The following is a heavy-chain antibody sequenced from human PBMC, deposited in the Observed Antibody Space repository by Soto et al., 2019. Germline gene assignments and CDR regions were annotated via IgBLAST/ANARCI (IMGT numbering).Heavy chain of an antibody. Sequence: PGGSLRLSCAASGFTFSTYTMNWVRQAPGKRLEWVSGIYGDASRTVYADSVRGRFTISRDNSYNRVYLQMNSLSAGDTAVYYCVRQEAVNYYGSSDMDVWGKGTTVTVSS. CDR1: GFTFSTYT. J-gene: IGHJ6*03. V-gene: IGHV3-23*03. D-gene: IGHD3-10*01. CDR2: IYGDASRT. CDR3: VRQEAVNYYGSSDMDV.